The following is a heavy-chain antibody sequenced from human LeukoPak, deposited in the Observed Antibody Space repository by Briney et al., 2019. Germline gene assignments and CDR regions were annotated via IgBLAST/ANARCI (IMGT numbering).Heavy chain of an antibody. CDR1: GYTFTGYY. J-gene: IGHJ4*02. V-gene: IGHV1-69*04. CDR3: ARVGSSSSPDRVDY. CDR2: IIPILGIA. D-gene: IGHD6-13*01. Sequence: SVKVSCKASGYTFTGYYMHWVRQAPGQGLEWMGRIIPILGIANYAQKFQGRVTITADKSTSTAYMELSSLRSEDTAVYYCARVGSSSSPDRVDYWGQGTLVTVSS.